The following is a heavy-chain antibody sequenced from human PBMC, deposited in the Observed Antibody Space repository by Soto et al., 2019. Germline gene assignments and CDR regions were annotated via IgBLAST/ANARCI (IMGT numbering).Heavy chain of an antibody. V-gene: IGHV3-23*01. CDR2: ISGSGDRT. CDR3: AKDRGGTSAGPAKCCDMDV. CDR1: GFTFSSYA. J-gene: IGHJ6*02. Sequence: EVQLLESGGGLVQPGGSLRLSCAASGFTFSSYAMSWVRQAPGKGLEWVAVISGSGDRTNYADSVRGRFTISRDNSKNTLKLKRNSPGAEDTAVYYCAKDRGGTSAGPAKCCDMDVWGHGTAVTVCS. D-gene: IGHD6-13*01.